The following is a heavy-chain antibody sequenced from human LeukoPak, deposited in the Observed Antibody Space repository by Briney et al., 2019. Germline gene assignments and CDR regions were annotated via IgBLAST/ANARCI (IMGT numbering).Heavy chain of an antibody. Sequence: GGSLRLSCAASGFTLSSHWMTWVRQAPGKGLEWVSTISGGGGTTQYADSVKGRFTISRDNSKNTVYLQMNRLRAEDTAVYYCAKATVAGLSYYYGMDVWGRGTTVTVSS. CDR3: AKATVAGLSYYYGMDV. V-gene: IGHV3-23*01. J-gene: IGHJ6*02. D-gene: IGHD6-19*01. CDR1: GFTLSSHW. CDR2: ISGGGGTT.